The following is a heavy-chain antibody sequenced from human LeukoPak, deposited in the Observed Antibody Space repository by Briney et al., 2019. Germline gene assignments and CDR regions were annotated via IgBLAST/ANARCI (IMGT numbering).Heavy chain of an antibody. Sequence: GGSLRLSCAASGFTFSSYWMHWVRHAPGKGLVWVSRIKGDGSATGYADSVKGRFTISRDNAKNTLYLQMNSLRAEDTAVYYCARSDWFDPWGQGALVTVSS. CDR3: ARSDWFDP. J-gene: IGHJ5*02. CDR1: GFTFSSYW. V-gene: IGHV3-74*01. CDR2: IKGDGSAT.